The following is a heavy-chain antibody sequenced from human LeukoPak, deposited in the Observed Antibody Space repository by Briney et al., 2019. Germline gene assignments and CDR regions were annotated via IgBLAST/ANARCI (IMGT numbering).Heavy chain of an antibody. D-gene: IGHD3-22*01. V-gene: IGHV3-23*01. CDR3: AKGSSGGRPYYFDY. CDR1: GFTFRSHA. Sequence: GGSLRLSCAASGFTFRSHAMSWVRQAPGKGLEWVSGISASGGSTYYADSVKGRFTISRDNSKNTLYLQMDSLRAEDTAIYYCAKGSSGGRPYYFDYWGQGTLVTVSS. J-gene: IGHJ4*02. CDR2: ISASGGST.